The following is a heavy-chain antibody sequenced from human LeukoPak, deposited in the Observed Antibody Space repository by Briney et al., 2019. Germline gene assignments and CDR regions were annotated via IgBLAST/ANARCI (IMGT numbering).Heavy chain of an antibody. CDR3: ARGLFRYYDSSGYQDY. Sequence: GGSLGLSCAASGFTFSSYSMNWVRQAPGKGLEWVSSISSSSSYIYYADSVKGRFTISRDNAKNSLYLQMNSLRAEDTAVYYCARGLFRYYDSSGYQDYWGQGTLVTVSS. V-gene: IGHV3-21*01. D-gene: IGHD3-22*01. CDR1: GFTFSSYS. J-gene: IGHJ4*02. CDR2: ISSSSSYI.